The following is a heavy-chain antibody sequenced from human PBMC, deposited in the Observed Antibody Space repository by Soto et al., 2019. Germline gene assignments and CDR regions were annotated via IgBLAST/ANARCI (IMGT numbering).Heavy chain of an antibody. D-gene: IGHD1-26*01. J-gene: IGHJ4*02. V-gene: IGHV3-30*18. Sequence: GGSLRLSCAASGFTFSSYGMHWVRQAPGKGLEWVAVISYDGSNKYYADSVKGRFTISRDNSKNRLYLQMNSLRAEDTAVYYCAKDWYSGSLADYFDYWGQGTLVTVSS. CDR1: GFTFSSYG. CDR2: ISYDGSNK. CDR3: AKDWYSGSLADYFDY.